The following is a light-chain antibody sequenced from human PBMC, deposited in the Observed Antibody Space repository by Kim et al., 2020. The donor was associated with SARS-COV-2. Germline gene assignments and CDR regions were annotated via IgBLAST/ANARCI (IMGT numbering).Light chain of an antibody. CDR2: SNN. CDR1: SSNIGAGYD. CDR3: QSYDSSLNSYV. Sequence: QRVTISCTGSSSNIGAGYDVHWYQQLPGTAPKFLIYSNNNRPSGVPDRFSAFKSGTSASLAITGLQAEDEADYYCQSYDSSLNSYVFGSVTKVTVL. J-gene: IGLJ1*01. V-gene: IGLV1-40*01.